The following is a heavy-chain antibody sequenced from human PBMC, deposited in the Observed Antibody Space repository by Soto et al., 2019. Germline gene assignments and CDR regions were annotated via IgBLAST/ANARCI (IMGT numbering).Heavy chain of an antibody. J-gene: IGHJ6*02. D-gene: IGHD3-3*01. CDR1: GYSFTSYW. V-gene: IGHV5-10-1*01. CDR3: ARRQHYDFWSGYPFYYYYGMDV. Sequence: GESLKISCKGSGYSFTSYWISWVRQMPGKGLEWMGRIDPSDSYTNYSPSFQGHVTISADKSISTAYLQWSSLKASDTAMYYCARRQHYDFWSGYPFYYYYGMDVWGQGTTVTVYS. CDR2: IDPSDSYT.